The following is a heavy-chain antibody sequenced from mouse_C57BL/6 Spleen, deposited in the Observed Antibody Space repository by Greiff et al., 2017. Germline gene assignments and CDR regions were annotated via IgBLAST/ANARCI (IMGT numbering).Heavy chain of an antibody. CDR2: IDPSDSYT. Sequence: QVQLKQPGAELVRPGTSVKLSCKASGYTFTSYWMHWVKQRPGQGLEWIGVIDPSDSYTNYNQKFKGKATLTVDTSSSTAYMQLSSLTSEDSAVYYCARGYYGSSSDFDYWGQGTTLTVSS. V-gene: IGHV1-59*01. J-gene: IGHJ2*01. D-gene: IGHD1-1*01. CDR1: GYTFTSYW. CDR3: ARGYYGSSSDFDY.